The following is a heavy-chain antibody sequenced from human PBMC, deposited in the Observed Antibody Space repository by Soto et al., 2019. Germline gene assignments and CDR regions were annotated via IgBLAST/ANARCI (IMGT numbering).Heavy chain of an antibody. CDR1: GGSSSGSSNY. CDR3: ARHPYCSGGSCYYRPAWFDP. CDR2: IYNSGST. J-gene: IGHJ5*02. V-gene: IGHV4-39*01. D-gene: IGHD2-15*01. Sequence: SSETLSLTXSVSGGSSSGSSNYWGWIRQPPGKGLEWIGSIYNSGSTYYNPSLKSRVTISVDTSKNQFSLKLNSVTATDTAVYYCARHPYCSGGSCYYRPAWFDPWGQGTLVTVSS.